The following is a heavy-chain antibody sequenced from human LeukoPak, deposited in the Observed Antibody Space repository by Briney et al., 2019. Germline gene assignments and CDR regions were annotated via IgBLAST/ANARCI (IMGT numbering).Heavy chain of an antibody. V-gene: IGHV4-59*12. CDR2: IYYSGST. CDR1: GGSISSYY. Sequence: PSETLSLTCTVSGGSISSYYWSWIRQPPGKGLEWIGYIYYSGSTNYNPSLKSRVTISVDTSKNQFSLKLSSVTAADTAVYYCARVALYDYVWGSYRYLGGFFDYWGQGTLVTVSS. D-gene: IGHD3-16*02. CDR3: ARVALYDYVWGSYRYLGGFFDY. J-gene: IGHJ4*02.